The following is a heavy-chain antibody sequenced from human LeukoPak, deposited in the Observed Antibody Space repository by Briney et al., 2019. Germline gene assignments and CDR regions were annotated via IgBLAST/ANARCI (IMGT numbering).Heavy chain of an antibody. Sequence: GGSLRLSCAASGFTFSDYYMSWIRQAPGKGLEWVSYISSSGSTIYYADSVKGRFTISRDNAKNSLYLQMNSLRAEDTAVYYCARDRIYLTMIVVVPFDYWGQGTLVTVSS. CDR3: ARDRIYLTMIVVVPFDY. D-gene: IGHD3-22*01. V-gene: IGHV3-11*04. J-gene: IGHJ4*02. CDR1: GFTFSDYY. CDR2: ISSSGSTI.